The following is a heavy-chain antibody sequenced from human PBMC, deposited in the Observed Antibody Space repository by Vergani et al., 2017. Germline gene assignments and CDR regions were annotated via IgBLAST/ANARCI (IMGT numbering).Heavy chain of an antibody. D-gene: IGHD3-10*01. V-gene: IGHV4-34*01. CDR1: GGSFSGYY. J-gene: IGHJ6*02. CDR3: ARDRDYGSSYGMDV. Sequence: QVQLQQWGAGLLKPSETLSLTCAVYGGSFSGYYWSWIRQPPGKGLEWIGEINHSGSTNYNPSLKSRVTISVDTSKNQFSLKLSSVTAADTAVYYCARDRDYGSSYGMDVWGQGTTVTVSS. CDR2: INHSGST.